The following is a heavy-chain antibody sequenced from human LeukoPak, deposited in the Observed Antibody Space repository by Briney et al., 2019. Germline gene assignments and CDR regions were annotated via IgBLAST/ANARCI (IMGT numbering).Heavy chain of an antibody. CDR2: ISYDGNNE. Sequence: GRSLRLSCAVSGFTFNTYGMHWVRQAPGKGLEWVAVISYDGNNENYADSVKGRFTISRDNSKNTLFFQLSSLRAEDTAVYYCVRSSGIEKGEYCSGGSCYLDRWGQGTLVTVSS. CDR3: VRSSGIEKGEYCSGGSCYLDR. J-gene: IGHJ4*02. CDR1: GFTFNTYG. D-gene: IGHD2-15*01. V-gene: IGHV3-30*03.